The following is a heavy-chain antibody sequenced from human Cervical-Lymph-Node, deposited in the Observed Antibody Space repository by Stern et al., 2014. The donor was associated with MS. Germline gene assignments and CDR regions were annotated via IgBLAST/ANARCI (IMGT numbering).Heavy chain of an antibody. CDR3: ASGGSYYIDS. V-gene: IGHV3-53*01. D-gene: IGHD3-10*01. J-gene: IGHJ5*01. Sequence: EVQLVESGGGLIQPGGSLRLSCAASGLTVSSNYMSWVRQAPGKGLEWLSIIYSGGTTYYPDSVKGRFTISRDNSKNTLYLQMDSLRVEDTAVYYCASGGSYYIDSWGQGTLVTVSS. CDR1: GLTVSSNY. CDR2: IYSGGTT.